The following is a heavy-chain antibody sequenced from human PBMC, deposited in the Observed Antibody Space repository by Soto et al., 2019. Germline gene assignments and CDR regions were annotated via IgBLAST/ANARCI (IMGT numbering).Heavy chain of an antibody. CDR1: GFTFSGYW. Sequence: EVHLVESGGDLVQPGGSLRLSCVASGFTFSGYWMNWVRQAPGKGLEWVANIKQDGSEKYYVDSVKGRFTISRDNAKNSLYLQMNSLRAEDTAVYYCTRDMGFSSGWYPLDYWGQGTLVTVSS. J-gene: IGHJ4*02. D-gene: IGHD6-19*01. V-gene: IGHV3-7*03. CDR3: TRDMGFSSGWYPLDY. CDR2: IKQDGSEK.